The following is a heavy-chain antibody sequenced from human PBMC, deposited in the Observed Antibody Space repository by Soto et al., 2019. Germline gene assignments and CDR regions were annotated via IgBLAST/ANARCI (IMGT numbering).Heavy chain of an antibody. CDR2: IYHSGTT. CDR1: VGSIRSYY. J-gene: IGHJ5*02. Sequence: SETLSLTCIVSVGSIRSYYWSWIRQPPGKGLEWIGYIYHSGTTNYNPSLKSRVTMSVDTSKNQFSLKLSSVTAADTAVYYCAIYFFACVHPNFFALWARGTLVPASS. V-gene: IGHV4-59*08. D-gene: IGHD3-9*01. CDR3: AIYFFACVHPNFFAL.